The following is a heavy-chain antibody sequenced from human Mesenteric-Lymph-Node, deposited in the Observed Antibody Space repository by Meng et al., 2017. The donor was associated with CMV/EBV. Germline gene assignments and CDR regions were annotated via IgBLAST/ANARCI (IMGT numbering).Heavy chain of an antibody. D-gene: IGHD1-20*01. Sequence: TVAGGTSSSSSYYWAWIRQRPGRGLEWVGSISYSESTYYNPSLKSRVTISVDTSKNQFSQRLTSVTALDTAVYYCARLLGMSGSVDYWSHGTLVTVSS. V-gene: IGHV4-39*01. CDR2: ISYSEST. CDR3: ARLLGMSGSVDY. J-gene: IGHJ4*01. CDR1: GGTSSSSSYY.